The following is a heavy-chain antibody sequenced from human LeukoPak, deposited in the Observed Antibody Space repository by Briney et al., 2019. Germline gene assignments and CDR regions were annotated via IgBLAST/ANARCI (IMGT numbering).Heavy chain of an antibody. D-gene: IGHD2/OR15-2a*01. Sequence: GGSLRLSCAASGFTFNTHNMNWVRQAPGKGLERVSSISGNSDYVSYADSVKGRFTISRDNAKNSLYLQMNSLRTEDTAVYHCVGIPNSAGFPNWFDPWGQGTLVTVSS. CDR1: GFTFNTHN. V-gene: IGHV3-21*01. CDR2: ISGNSDYV. CDR3: VGIPNSAGFPNWFDP. J-gene: IGHJ5*02.